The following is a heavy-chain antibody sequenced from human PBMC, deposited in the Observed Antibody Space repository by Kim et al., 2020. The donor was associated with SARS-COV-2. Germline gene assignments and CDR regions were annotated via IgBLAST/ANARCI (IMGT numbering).Heavy chain of an antibody. CDR3: ASSKFNFYDSTGYQT. CDR2: IYYSGST. V-gene: IGHV4-30-4*01. J-gene: IGHJ5*01. CDR1: GGSISSGDYY. D-gene: IGHD3-22*01. Sequence: SETLSLTCTVSGGSISSGDYYWSWIRQPPGKGLECIGYIYYSGSTYYNPSLKSRVIISIDTSKHQFSLKLTSVTAADTAVYYCASSKFNFYDSTGYQTWG.